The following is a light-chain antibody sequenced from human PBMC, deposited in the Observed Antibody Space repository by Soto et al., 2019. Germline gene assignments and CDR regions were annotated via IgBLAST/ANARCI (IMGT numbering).Light chain of an antibody. CDR3: QQYNNWPFT. CDR1: QSISSN. V-gene: IGKV3-15*01. Sequence: EIVMTQSPATLSVSPGERATLSCRASQSISSNLAWYQQKPGQAPRLLIYGASTRATGIPATFSGSGSGTEFTLTISSLQSEEFAAYYCQQYNNWPFTFGPGTKVDIK. CDR2: GAS. J-gene: IGKJ3*01.